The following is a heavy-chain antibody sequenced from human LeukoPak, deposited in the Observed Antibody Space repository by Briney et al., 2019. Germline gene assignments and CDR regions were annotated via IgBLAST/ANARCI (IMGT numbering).Heavy chain of an antibody. D-gene: IGHD1-26*01. CDR2: IYSSGST. CDR3: AREWYSGSYRDAFDI. J-gene: IGHJ3*02. V-gene: IGHV4-61*02. Sequence: SEGLSVTRTVSVGSLSSGSYYWRWIRQPAGKGLEWIGRIYSSGSTNYNPSLKSRVTISVDTSKNQFSLKLSSVTAADTAVYYCAREWYSGSYRDAFDIWGQGTMVTVSS. CDR1: VGSLSSGSYY.